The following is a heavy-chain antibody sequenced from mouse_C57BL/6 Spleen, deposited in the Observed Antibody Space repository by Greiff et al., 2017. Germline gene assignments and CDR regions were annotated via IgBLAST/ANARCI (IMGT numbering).Heavy chain of an antibody. CDR1: GFTFTDYY. D-gene: IGHD1-1*01. CDR3: ARSSYGSSYNY. Sequence: DVMLVESGGGLVQPGGSLSLSCAASGFTFTDYYMSWVRQPPGKALEWLGFIRNKANGYTTEYSASVKGRFTISRDNSQSILYLQMNALRAEDSATYYCARSSYGSSYNYWGQGTTLTVSS. V-gene: IGHV7-3*01. CDR2: IRNKANGYTT. J-gene: IGHJ2*01.